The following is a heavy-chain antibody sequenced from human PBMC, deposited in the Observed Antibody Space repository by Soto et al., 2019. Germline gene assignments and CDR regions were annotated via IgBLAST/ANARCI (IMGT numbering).Heavy chain of an antibody. CDR3: ARCSGSYSLNDAFDI. D-gene: IGHD1-26*01. Sequence: QLQLQESGPGLVKPSETLSLTCTVSGGSISSSSYYWGWIRQPPGKGLEWIGSIYYSGSTYYNPSLKSRVTISVDKSKNQFSLKLSSVTAADTAVYYCARCSGSYSLNDAFDIWGQGTMVTVSS. V-gene: IGHV4-39*07. CDR2: IYYSGST. CDR1: GGSISSSSYY. J-gene: IGHJ3*02.